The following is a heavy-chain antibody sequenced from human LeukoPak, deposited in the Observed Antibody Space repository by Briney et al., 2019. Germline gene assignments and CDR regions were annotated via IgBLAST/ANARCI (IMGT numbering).Heavy chain of an antibody. CDR1: GFTFSNYG. Sequence: GGSLRLSCAVSGFTFSNYGMSWVRQVPGKRLEWVSTISSAGGTTHYADSVKGRFTISRDNSKNTLYLHMNSLKADDTAAHYCARSYGSNYLYYFHFWGQGTLVTVSS. CDR2: ISSAGGTT. V-gene: IGHV3-23*01. J-gene: IGHJ4*02. D-gene: IGHD4-11*01. CDR3: ARSYGSNYLYYFHF.